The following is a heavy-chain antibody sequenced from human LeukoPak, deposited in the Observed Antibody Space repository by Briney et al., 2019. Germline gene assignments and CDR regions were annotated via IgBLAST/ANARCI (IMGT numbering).Heavy chain of an antibody. Sequence: ASAKVSCKASGNTFTSYDINWVRQATGQGLEWMGWMNPNSGNTGYAQKFQGRVTITRNTSISTAYMELSSLRSEDTAVYYCARGEYDSSGYYYPWGQGTLVTVSS. CDR3: ARGEYDSSGYYYP. CDR1: GNTFTSYD. D-gene: IGHD3-22*01. J-gene: IGHJ5*02. V-gene: IGHV1-8*03. CDR2: MNPNSGNT.